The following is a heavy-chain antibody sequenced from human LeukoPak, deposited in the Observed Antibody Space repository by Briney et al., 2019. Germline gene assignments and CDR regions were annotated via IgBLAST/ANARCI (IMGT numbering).Heavy chain of an antibody. CDR1: REALTGYY. Sequence: GSANVSCKPSREALTGYYIHSVRQAPGQGLEWRGWINPNSGGTNYAQKFQGRVTMTRDTSISTAYMELSRLRSDDTAVYYCARDAGRGDDYVWGSYPDYWGQGTLVTVSS. CDR2: INPNSGGT. D-gene: IGHD3-16*02. CDR3: ARDAGRGDDYVWGSYPDY. V-gene: IGHV1-2*02. J-gene: IGHJ4*02.